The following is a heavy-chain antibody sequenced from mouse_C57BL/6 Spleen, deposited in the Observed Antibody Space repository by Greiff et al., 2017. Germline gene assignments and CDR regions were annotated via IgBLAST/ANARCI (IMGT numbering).Heavy chain of an antibody. V-gene: IGHV1-15*01. J-gene: IGHJ2*01. CDR1: GYTFTDYE. CDR3: TRESNGSSYAIDY. Sequence: VQLQQSGAELVRPGASVTLSCKASGYTFTDYEMHWVKQTPVHGLEWIGAIDPETGGTAYNQKFKGKAILTADKSSSTAYMELRSLTSEDSAVYYCTRESNGSSYAIDYWGQGTTLTVSS. D-gene: IGHD1-1*01. CDR2: IDPETGGT.